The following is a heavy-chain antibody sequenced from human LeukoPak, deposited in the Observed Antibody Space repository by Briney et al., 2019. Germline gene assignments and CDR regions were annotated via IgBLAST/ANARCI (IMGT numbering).Heavy chain of an antibody. D-gene: IGHD4-17*01. J-gene: IGHJ5*02. Sequence: ASVKVSCKASGGTFSSYAISWVRQAPGQGLEWMGWISAYNGNTNYAQKLQGRVTMTTDTSTSTAYMELRSLRSDDTAVYYCARALTLYGDYVNWFDPWGQGTLVTVSS. CDR1: GGTFSSYA. CDR2: ISAYNGNT. V-gene: IGHV1-18*01. CDR3: ARALTLYGDYVNWFDP.